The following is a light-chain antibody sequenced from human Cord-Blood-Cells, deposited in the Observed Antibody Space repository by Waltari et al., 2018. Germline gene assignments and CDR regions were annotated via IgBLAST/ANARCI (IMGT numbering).Light chain of an antibody. CDR1: SGSISSNY. CDR3: QSYDSSNQV. V-gene: IGLV6-57*01. Sequence: NFMLTQPHSVSESPGKTVTISCPRSSGSISSNYVQWYQQRPGSSPPTVIYEDNQRPSGVPDRFSGAIDSSSNAASLTISGLKTEDEADYYCQSYDSSNQVFGGGTKLTVL. J-gene: IGLJ3*02. CDR2: EDN.